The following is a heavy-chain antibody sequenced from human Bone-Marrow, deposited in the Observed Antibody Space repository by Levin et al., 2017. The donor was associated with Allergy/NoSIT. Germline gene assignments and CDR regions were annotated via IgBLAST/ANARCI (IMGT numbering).Heavy chain of an antibody. Sequence: SETLSLTCAVSGASISTTNRWSWVRQPPGKGLEWIGEIYHNGDTNYNPSLKSRVTMSVDESKNQFSLNLKSVTAADTAVYFCARDWGGWQGLRGFDFWGQGSLVTVSS. V-gene: IGHV4-4*02. CDR2: IYHNGDT. CDR3: ARDWGGWQGLRGFDF. J-gene: IGHJ4*02. D-gene: IGHD3-16*01. CDR1: GASISTTNR.